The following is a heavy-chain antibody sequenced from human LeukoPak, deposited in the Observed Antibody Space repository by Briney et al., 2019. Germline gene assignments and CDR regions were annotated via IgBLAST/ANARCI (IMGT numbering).Heavy chain of an antibody. CDR3: AREGRNWNNWFDP. V-gene: IGHV4-61*02. J-gene: IGHJ5*02. CDR1: GGSISSGSYY. Sequence: SQTLSLTCTVSGGSISSGSYYWRWIRQPAGMRLEWIGRIYTSGRTNYNPSLKSRVTISVDTSKNQFSLKLSSVTAADTAVYYCAREGRNWNNWFDPWGQGTLVTVSS. D-gene: IGHD1-1*01. CDR2: IYTSGRT.